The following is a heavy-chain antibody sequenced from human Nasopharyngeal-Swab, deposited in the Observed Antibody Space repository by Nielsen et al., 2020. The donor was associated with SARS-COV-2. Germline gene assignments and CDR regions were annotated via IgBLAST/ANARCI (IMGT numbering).Heavy chain of an antibody. V-gene: IGHV1-3*04. D-gene: IGHD2-15*01. CDR2: INTGNGVT. J-gene: IGHJ4*02. CDR3: ARAESGASLATLSYFDY. CDR1: GYTFTSYA. Sequence: ASVKVSCKASGYTFTSYAIHWVRQAPGQRLEWMGWINTGNGVTKYSEKFQDRVTITRDTLANIAYMDLSSLRSDDTAMYYCARAESGASLATLSYFDYWGQGTLVTVSS.